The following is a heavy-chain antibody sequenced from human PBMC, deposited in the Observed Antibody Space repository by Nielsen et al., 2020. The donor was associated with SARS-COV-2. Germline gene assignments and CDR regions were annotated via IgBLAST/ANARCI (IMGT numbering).Heavy chain of an antibody. CDR1: GYTFTSYG. Sequence: ASVKVSCKASGYTFTSYGISWVRQAPGQGLEWMGWISAYNGNTNYAQKLQGRVTMTTDTSTSTAYMELRSLRSDDTAVYYCAGIFGVVLPHWFDPWGQGTLVTVSS. D-gene: IGHD3-3*01. J-gene: IGHJ5*02. CDR2: ISAYNGNT. V-gene: IGHV1-18*01. CDR3: AGIFGVVLPHWFDP.